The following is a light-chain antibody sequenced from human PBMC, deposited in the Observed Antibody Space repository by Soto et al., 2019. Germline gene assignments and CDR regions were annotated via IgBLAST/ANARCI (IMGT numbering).Light chain of an antibody. CDR3: QQYNNYPT. V-gene: IGKV3-15*01. Sequence: HSRATLCVCRGKRXXVSCRASDSAASAVAWYQQKPSHHPSILLYDASTIPTGIPYRFGSGGSATEFTLIISRLQYEGFAVYYLQQYNNYPTFAHSTKVDI. CDR1: DSAASA. CDR2: DAS. J-gene: IGKJ1*01.